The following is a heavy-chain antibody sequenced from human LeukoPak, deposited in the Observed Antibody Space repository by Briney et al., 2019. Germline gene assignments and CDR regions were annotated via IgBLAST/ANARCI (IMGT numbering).Heavy chain of an antibody. CDR3: ARDGPAASGYYYYYMDV. Sequence: SETLSLTCAVSGYSISSGYYWGWIRQPPGKGLEWIGSIYHSGSTYYNPSLKSRVTISVDTSKNQFSLKLSSVTAADTAVYYCARDGPAASGYYYYYMDVWGKGTTVTVSS. V-gene: IGHV4-38-2*02. D-gene: IGHD2-2*01. J-gene: IGHJ6*03. CDR1: GYSISSGYY. CDR2: IYHSGST.